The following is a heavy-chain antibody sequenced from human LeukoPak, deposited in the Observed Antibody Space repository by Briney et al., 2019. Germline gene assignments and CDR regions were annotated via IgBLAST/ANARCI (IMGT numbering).Heavy chain of an antibody. CDR2: IRSKTDGEKT. D-gene: IGHD1-14*01. CDR3: NTDFSVGSTGD. Sequence: GGSLRLSCAASGFTFINAWVSWVRQAPGKGLEWVGRIRSKTDGEKTDYAAPVKGRFSISRDDSESTLYLQMNSLKTEDTAVYYCNTDFSVGSTGDCGQATLVA. J-gene: IGHJ4*02. V-gene: IGHV3-15*01. CDR1: GFTFINAW.